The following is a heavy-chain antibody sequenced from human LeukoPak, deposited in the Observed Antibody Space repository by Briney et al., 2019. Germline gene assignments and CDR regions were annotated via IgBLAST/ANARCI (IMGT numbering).Heavy chain of an antibody. D-gene: IGHD3-3*01. Sequence: ASVKVSCKASGYTFTGYYMHRVRQAPGQGLEWMGWINPNSGGTNYAQKFQGRVTMTRDTSISTAYTELSRLRSDDTAVYYCARDDFWSGYFHYYMDVWGKGTTVTVSS. V-gene: IGHV1-2*02. CDR2: INPNSGGT. CDR3: ARDDFWSGYFHYYMDV. CDR1: GYTFTGYY. J-gene: IGHJ6*03.